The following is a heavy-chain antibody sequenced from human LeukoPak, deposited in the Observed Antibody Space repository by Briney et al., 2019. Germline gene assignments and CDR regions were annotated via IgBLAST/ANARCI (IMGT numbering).Heavy chain of an antibody. CDR1: GASISGFTYY. J-gene: IGHJ3*02. CDR2: VYYSGST. CDR3: ASGRNLDCFDI. V-gene: IGHV4-39*02. D-gene: IGHD1-1*01. Sequence: ASETLSLACIVSGASISGFTYYWGWVRQPPGKGLEWIGSVYYSGSTYYNPSLKSRVTISIGTSKNHFSLNLRPVTAADTAVYFCASGRNLDCFDIWGQGTLVTASS.